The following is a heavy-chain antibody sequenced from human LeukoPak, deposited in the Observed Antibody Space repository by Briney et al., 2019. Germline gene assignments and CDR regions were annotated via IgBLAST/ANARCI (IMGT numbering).Heavy chain of an antibody. J-gene: IGHJ4*02. D-gene: IGHD3-22*01. Sequence: ASVKVSCKASGYTFTGYFLHWVRQAPGQGLEWMGRINPSTGGTNYAQKFQGRVTMTRDTSTSTAYMELRSLRSDDTAVYYCARDKPGYYDSSGWRLFDDRGQGTLVTVSS. CDR3: ARDKPGYYDSSGWRLFDD. V-gene: IGHV1-2*06. CDR1: GYTFTGYF. CDR2: INPSTGGT.